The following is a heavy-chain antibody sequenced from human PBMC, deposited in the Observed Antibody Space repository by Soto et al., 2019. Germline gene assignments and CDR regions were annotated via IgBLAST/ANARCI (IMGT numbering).Heavy chain of an antibody. J-gene: IGHJ6*03. V-gene: IGHV1-69*02. Sequence: SVKVSCKASGGTFSSYTISWVRQAPGQGLEWMGRIIPILGIANYAQKFQGRVTITADKSTSTAYMELSSLRSEDTAVYYCATRVSTTSRGYYYMDVWGKGTTVTVSS. CDR2: IIPILGIA. CDR3: ATRVSTTSRGYYYMDV. CDR1: GGTFSSYT. D-gene: IGHD5-12*01.